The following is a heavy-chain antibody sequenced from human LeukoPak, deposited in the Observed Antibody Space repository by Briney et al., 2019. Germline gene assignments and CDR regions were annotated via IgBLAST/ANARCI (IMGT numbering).Heavy chain of an antibody. CDR2: ISSSSSYI. J-gene: IGHJ4*02. CDR3: ARVYNDFWSGYYYDCDY. Sequence: PGGSLRLSCAASGFTFSSYSMNWVRQAPGKGLEWVSSISSSSSYIYYADSVKGRFTISRDNAKNSLYLQMNSLRAEDTAVYYCARVYNDFWSGYYYDCDYWGQGTLVTVSS. CDR1: GFTFSSYS. D-gene: IGHD3-3*01. V-gene: IGHV3-21*01.